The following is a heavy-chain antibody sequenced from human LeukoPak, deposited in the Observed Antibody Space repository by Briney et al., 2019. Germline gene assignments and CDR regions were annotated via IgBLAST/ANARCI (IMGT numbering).Heavy chain of an antibody. V-gene: IGHV4-31*03. J-gene: IGHJ4*02. CDR1: GGSISSGGYY. Sequence: SETLSLTCTVSGGSISSGGYYWSWIRQHPGTGLEWLGYIYYSGSTYYNPSLKSRVTISVDTSKNQFSLKLSSVTAADTAVYYCATQVGRGYSYGPSSPFDYWGQGTLVTVSS. D-gene: IGHD5-18*01. CDR2: IYYSGST. CDR3: ATQVGRGYSYGPSSPFDY.